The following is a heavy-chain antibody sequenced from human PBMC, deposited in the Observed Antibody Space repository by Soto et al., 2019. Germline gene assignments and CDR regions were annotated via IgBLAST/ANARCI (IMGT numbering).Heavy chain of an antibody. J-gene: IGHJ6*02. CDR3: AKLSRASSRYYYYYGMDD. CDR1: GFTFDDYA. V-gene: IGHV3-9*01. CDR2: ISWNSGSI. Sequence: HPWGSLRLSCAASGFTFDDYAMHWVRQAPGKGLEWVSGISWNSGSIGYADSVKGGFTISRDNAKNSLYLQMSSLRAEDTALYYCAKLSRASSRYYYYYGMDDWGQGTTVTV. D-gene: IGHD6-6*01.